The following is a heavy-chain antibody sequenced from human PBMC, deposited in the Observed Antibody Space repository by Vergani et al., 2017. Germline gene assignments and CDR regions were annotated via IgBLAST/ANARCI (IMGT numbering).Heavy chain of an antibody. V-gene: IGHV3-43*01. CDR3: ARDRVGVVPAAMFDY. CDR2: ISWDGGST. J-gene: IGHJ4*02. CDR1: GFTFDDYT. D-gene: IGHD2-2*01. Sequence: EVQLVESGGVVVQPGGSLRLSCAASGFTFDDYTMHWVRQAPGKGLEWVSLISWDGGSTYYADSVKGRFTISRDNSKNSLYLQMNSLRAEDTAVYYCARDRVGVVPAAMFDYWGQGTLVTVSS.